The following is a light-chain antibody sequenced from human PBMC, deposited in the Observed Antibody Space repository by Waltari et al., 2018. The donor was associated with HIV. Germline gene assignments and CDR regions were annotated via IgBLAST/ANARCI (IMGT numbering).Light chain of an antibody. CDR3: GTWDTSLSAGV. J-gene: IGLJ3*02. V-gene: IGLV1-51*02. CDR1: SSNIGKNY. Sequence: QAVLTQPPSVSAAPGQKVTISCSGSSSNIGKNYVSWYQQFPGKAPKLLIYENDKRPPGVPDRFSGSRSGTSATLGVAGLQTGDEADYYCGTWDTSLSAGVFGGGTKLTVL. CDR2: END.